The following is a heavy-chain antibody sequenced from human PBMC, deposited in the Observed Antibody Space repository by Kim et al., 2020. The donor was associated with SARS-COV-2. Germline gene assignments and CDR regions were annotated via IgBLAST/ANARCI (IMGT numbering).Heavy chain of an antibody. Sequence: GGSLRLSCTASGFTFGDYAMSWFRQAPGKGLEWVGFIRSKAYGGTTEYAASVKGRFTISRDDSKSIAYLQMNSLKTEDTAVYYCTRDKGLVEMATIVYWGQGTLVTVSS. D-gene: IGHD5-12*01. CDR3: TRDKGLVEMATIVY. CDR1: GFTFGDYA. V-gene: IGHV3-49*03. J-gene: IGHJ4*02. CDR2: IRSKAYGGTT.